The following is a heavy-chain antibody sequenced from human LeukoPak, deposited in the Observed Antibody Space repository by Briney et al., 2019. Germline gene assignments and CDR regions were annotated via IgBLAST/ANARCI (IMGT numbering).Heavy chain of an antibody. Sequence: ASVKVSCKASGYTFTSYGISWVRQAPGQGLEWMGWISAYNGNTNYAQKLQGRVTMTRNTSISTAYMELSSLRSEDTAVYYCARGVYDSSGYYFDYWGQGTLVTVSS. D-gene: IGHD3-22*01. J-gene: IGHJ4*02. CDR2: ISAYNGNT. CDR1: GYTFTSYG. V-gene: IGHV1-18*04. CDR3: ARGVYDSSGYYFDY.